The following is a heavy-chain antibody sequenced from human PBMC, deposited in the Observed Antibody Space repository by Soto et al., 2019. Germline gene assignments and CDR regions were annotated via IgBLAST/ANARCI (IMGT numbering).Heavy chain of an antibody. D-gene: IGHD2-8*01. CDR3: ARDRMTGDY. V-gene: IGHV3-74*01. J-gene: IGHJ4*02. Sequence: GGSMRLSCAASGLTFSSYGMHWVRKAPGKGLEWVSGINSDGSNTTYADSVKGRFTISRDNAKNTLYLQMNSLRVEDTAVYYCARDRMTGDYWGQGTLVTVSS. CDR2: INSDGSNT. CDR1: GLTFSSYG.